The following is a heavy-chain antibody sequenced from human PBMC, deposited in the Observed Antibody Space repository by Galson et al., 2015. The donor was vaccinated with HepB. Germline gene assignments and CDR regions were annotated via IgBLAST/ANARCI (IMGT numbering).Heavy chain of an antibody. D-gene: IGHD3-10*01. V-gene: IGHV3-21*01. CDR2: ISSSSSYI. CDR3: GRDIGRGYYGSGSYF. Sequence: SLRLSCAASGFTFSSYIMNWVREAPGKGLEWVSSISSSSSYIYYANSVKGRFTISRDNAKNFLYLQMNSLRAEDTAVYYCGRDIGRGYYGSGSYFWGQGTLVTVSS. CDR1: GFTFSSYI. J-gene: IGHJ4*02.